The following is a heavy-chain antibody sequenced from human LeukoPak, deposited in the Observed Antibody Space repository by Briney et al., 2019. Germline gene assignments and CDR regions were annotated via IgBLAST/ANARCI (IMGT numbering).Heavy chain of an antibody. CDR3: ARSGSYYYDSSGSFFDY. V-gene: IGHV4-59*01. CDR2: INYSGSS. CDR1: GGSIRSYY. D-gene: IGHD3-22*01. J-gene: IGHJ4*02. Sequence: PSETLSLTCTVSGGSIRSYYWSWIRQPPGKGLEWIGYINYSGSSKYNPSLKSRVTISVDTSKNQFSLKLSSVTAADTAVYYCARSGSYYYDSSGSFFDYWGQGTLVTVSS.